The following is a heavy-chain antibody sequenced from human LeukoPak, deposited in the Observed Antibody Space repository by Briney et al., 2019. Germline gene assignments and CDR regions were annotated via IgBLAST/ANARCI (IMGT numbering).Heavy chain of an antibody. J-gene: IGHJ5*02. CDR1: GYTLTELS. Sequence: ASVKVSCKVSGYTLTELSMHWVRQAPGKGLEWMGGFDPEDGETIYAQKFQGRVTMTEDTSTDTAYMELSSLRSEDTAVYYCAMTTVILAGLWFDPWGQGTLVTVSS. CDR2: FDPEDGET. CDR3: AMTTVILAGLWFDP. D-gene: IGHD4-17*01. V-gene: IGHV1-24*01.